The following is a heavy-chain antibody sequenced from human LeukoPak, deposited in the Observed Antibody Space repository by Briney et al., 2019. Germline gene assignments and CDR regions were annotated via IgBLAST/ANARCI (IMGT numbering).Heavy chain of an antibody. CDR3: ASVDSSVYVGYFDY. Sequence: GGSLRLSCAASGFNFNYYAMHWVRQAPGKGLEWVSSISWNSGSIAYADSVKGRFTISRDNAKSSLYLQMNSLIAEDTAFYYCASVDSSVYVGYFDYWGQGTLVTVSS. V-gene: IGHV3-9*01. CDR2: ISWNSGSI. CDR1: GFNFNYYA. D-gene: IGHD3-22*01. J-gene: IGHJ4*02.